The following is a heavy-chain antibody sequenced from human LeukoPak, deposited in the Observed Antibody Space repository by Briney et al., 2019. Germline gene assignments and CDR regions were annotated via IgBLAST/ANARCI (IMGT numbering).Heavy chain of an antibody. V-gene: IGHV3-33*01. Sequence: PGGSLRLSCAASGFTFSSYGMHWVRQAPVKGLEWVAVIWYDGSNKYYADSVKGRFTISRDNSKNTLYLQMNSLRAEDTAVYYCARDYWRSAIDYWGQGTLVTVSS. CDR3: ARDYWRSAIDY. D-gene: IGHD3-10*01. CDR2: IWYDGSNK. J-gene: IGHJ4*02. CDR1: GFTFSSYG.